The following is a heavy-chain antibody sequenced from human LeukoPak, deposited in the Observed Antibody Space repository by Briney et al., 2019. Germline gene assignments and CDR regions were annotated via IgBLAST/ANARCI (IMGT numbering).Heavy chain of an antibody. CDR1: GYTFTDYY. CDR3: ARTNYYDSSGYYGYFDSSGYYVYFDY. CDR2: ISGYNGNT. J-gene: IGHJ4*02. Sequence: ASVKVSCKASGYTFTDYYMHWVRQAPGQGLEWMGWISGYNGNTKYAQKVQGRVTMTTDTSTSTAYMELRSLTSDDTAVYYCARTNYYDSSGYYGYFDSSGYYVYFDYWGQGTLVTVSS. V-gene: IGHV1-18*04. D-gene: IGHD3-22*01.